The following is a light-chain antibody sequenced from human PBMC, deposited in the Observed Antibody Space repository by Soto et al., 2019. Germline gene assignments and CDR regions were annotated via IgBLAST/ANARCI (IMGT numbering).Light chain of an antibody. CDR3: QQYGSSPPIT. J-gene: IGKJ5*01. CDR1: QSVSNNY. Sequence: ETLMTQSPGTLSLSPGERATLSCRASQSVSNNYLAWYQQKPGQAPRLLIYGASTMATGIPDRFSGSGSGTDFTLTISRLEPEDFAVYYCQQYGSSPPITFGQGTRLEIK. CDR2: GAS. V-gene: IGKV3-20*01.